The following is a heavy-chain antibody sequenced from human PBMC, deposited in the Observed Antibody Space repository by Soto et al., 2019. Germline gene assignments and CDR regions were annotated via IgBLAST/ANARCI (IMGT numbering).Heavy chain of an antibody. CDR2: TRNKANSYTT. V-gene: IGHV3-72*01. D-gene: IGHD2-15*01. CDR1: GFTFSDHD. Sequence: GGTLRLSCAASGFTFSDHDMDWVRQAPGKGLEWVGRTRNKANSYTTEYAASVKVRFTISKDDSKNSLYLQITSMKAEDTAVYSCARVAVDETFDYWGQGTLVTVSS. J-gene: IGHJ4*02. CDR3: ARVAVDETFDY.